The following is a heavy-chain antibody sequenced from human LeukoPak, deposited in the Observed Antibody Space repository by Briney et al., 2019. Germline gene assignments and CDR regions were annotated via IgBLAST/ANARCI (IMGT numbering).Heavy chain of an antibody. CDR2: IYYSGST. Sequence: SETLSLTCTVSGGSISSYYWSWIRQPPGKGLEWIGYIYYSGSTSYNPSLKSRVTISVDTSKNQFYLKLSSVTAADTAVYYCARRPPPNSSSWTYYYYYYYMDVWGKGTTVTVSS. D-gene: IGHD6-13*01. V-gene: IGHV4-59*01. CDR3: ARRPPPNSSSWTYYYYYYYMDV. J-gene: IGHJ6*03. CDR1: GGSISSYY.